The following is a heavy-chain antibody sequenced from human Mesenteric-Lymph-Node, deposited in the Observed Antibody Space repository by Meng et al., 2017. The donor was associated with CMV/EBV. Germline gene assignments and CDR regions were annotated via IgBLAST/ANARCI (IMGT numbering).Heavy chain of an antibody. CDR3: ARNNDYGGNYYFFDY. D-gene: IGHD4/OR15-4a*01. Sequence: SGYTFTGYHSHWVRQAPGLGLEWMGWINPNSGVTDYAQKFQGRVTLTGATSTSTAYMELSGLTSDDTAVYFCARNNDYGGNYYFFDYWGQGALVTVSS. V-gene: IGHV1-2*02. CDR1: GYTFTGYH. J-gene: IGHJ4*02. CDR2: INPNSGVT.